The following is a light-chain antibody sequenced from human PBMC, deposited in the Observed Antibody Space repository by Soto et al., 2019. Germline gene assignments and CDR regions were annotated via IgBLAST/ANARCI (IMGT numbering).Light chain of an antibody. V-gene: IGLV2-18*02. CDR2: EVS. CDR3: SSDTSSSTDV. CDR1: SSDVGSYNR. J-gene: IGLJ1*01. Sequence: QSALTQPPSVSGSPGQSVTISCTGTSSDVGSYNRVSWYQQPPGTAPKLMIYEVSNRPSGVPDRFSGSKSGNTASLTISGLQAEDEADYYCSSDTSSSTDVFGTGTKLTVL.